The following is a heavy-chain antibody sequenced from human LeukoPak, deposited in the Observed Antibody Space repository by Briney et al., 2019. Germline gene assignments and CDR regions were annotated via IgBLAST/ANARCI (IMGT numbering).Heavy chain of an antibody. J-gene: IGHJ4*02. Sequence: ASVKVSCKASGGTFSRYAVRWERQAPGLWLELMGRINPNTGGTNYAQKFQGRVTMTGDTSISTAYMELSRLTSDDTAVYYCARIGGAHNFDYWGQGTLVTVSS. D-gene: IGHD3-16*01. CDR1: GGTFSRYA. CDR3: ARIGGAHNFDY. CDR2: INPNTGGT. V-gene: IGHV1-2*06.